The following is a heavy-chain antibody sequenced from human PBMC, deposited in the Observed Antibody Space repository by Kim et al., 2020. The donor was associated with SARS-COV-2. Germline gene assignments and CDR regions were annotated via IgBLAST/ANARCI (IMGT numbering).Heavy chain of an antibody. D-gene: IGHD3-10*01. Sequence: GGSLRLSCAAFGFTFSNYGMHWVRQAPGKGLEWVAVIWYDGSSKYYADSVRGRFTISRDNSKNTLFLQMNSLRAEDTAVYYCATGKGAALYNCAGFDYWG. J-gene: IGHJ4*01. V-gene: IGHV3-33*01. CDR1: GFTFSNYG. CDR2: IWYDGSSK. CDR3: ATGKGAALYNCAGFDY.